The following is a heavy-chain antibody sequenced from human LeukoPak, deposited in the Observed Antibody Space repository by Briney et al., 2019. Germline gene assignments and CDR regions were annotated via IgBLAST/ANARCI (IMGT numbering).Heavy chain of an antibody. D-gene: IGHD4-17*01. CDR3: ARHPPSTVTPFDY. J-gene: IGHJ4*02. V-gene: IGHV4-59*08. CDR2: IYYSGST. Sequence: SETLSLTCTVSGGSISSYYWSWIRQPPGKGLEWIGYIYYSGSTNYNPSLKCRVTISVDTSKNQFSLKLSSVTAADTAVYYCARHPPSTVTPFDYWGQGTLVTVSS. CDR1: GGSISSYY.